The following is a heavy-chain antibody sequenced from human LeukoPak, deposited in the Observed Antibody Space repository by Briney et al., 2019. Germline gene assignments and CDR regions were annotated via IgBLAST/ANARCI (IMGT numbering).Heavy chain of an antibody. CDR2: INESGGTT. V-gene: IGHV3-23*01. CDR3: AKADSTSLNWFDP. CDR1: GFTFSSYA. D-gene: IGHD2-21*01. Sequence: QSGGSLRLSCAASGFTFSSYAMAWVRQAPGKGLEWVSVINESGGTTYYAASVKGRFTISRDSSKNTLYLQLSRLRAEDTALYYCAKADSTSLNWFDPWGQGTLVTVSS. J-gene: IGHJ5*02.